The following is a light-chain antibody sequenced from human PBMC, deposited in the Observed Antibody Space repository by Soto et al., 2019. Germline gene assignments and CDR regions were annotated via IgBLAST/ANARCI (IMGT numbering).Light chain of an antibody. CDR3: QQFYAYPLS. V-gene: IGKV1-13*02. CDR2: DAS. Sequence: AIQLTQSPSSLSASVGDRVTITCRASQGIDTLLVWYQHKPGKSPKLLIYDASSLESGVPSRFSGSGFGTHLVLTLSSLQAEDFATYYCQQFYAYPLSFGGGTKVDIK. J-gene: IGKJ4*01. CDR1: QGIDTL.